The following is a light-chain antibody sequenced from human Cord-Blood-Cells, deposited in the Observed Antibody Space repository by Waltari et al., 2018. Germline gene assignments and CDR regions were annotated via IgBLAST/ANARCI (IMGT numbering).Light chain of an antibody. Sequence: QSSLTQPRSVSGSPGPSVTISCTGTSSDAGGYNYVSWDQQHPGKAPKLMIYDVSKRPSGVPDRFSGSKSGNTASLTISGLQAEDEADYYCCSYAGSYTLVFGGGTKLTVL. CDR1: SSDAGGYNY. CDR2: DVS. CDR3: CSYAGSYTLV. J-gene: IGLJ3*02. V-gene: IGLV2-11*01.